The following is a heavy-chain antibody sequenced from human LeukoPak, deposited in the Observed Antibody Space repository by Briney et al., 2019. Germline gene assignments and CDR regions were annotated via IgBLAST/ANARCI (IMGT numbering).Heavy chain of an antibody. J-gene: IGHJ3*02. CDR2: MNPNSGNT. CDR3: ARVRYYYGSGSYLNRPARSAFDI. CDR1: GYTFTSYD. D-gene: IGHD3-10*01. V-gene: IGHV1-8*03. Sequence: ASVKVSCKASGYTFTSYDINWVRQATGQGLEWMGWMNPNSGNTGYAQKFQGRVTITRNTSISTAYMELSSLRSEDTAVYYCARVRYYYGSGSYLNRPARSAFDIWGQGTMVTVSS.